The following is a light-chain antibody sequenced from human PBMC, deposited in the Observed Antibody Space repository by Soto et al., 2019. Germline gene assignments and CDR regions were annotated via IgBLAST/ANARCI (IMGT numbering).Light chain of an antibody. V-gene: IGKV3-15*01. J-gene: IGKJ5*01. CDR3: QQYNNWPPPIT. CDR2: GAS. CDR1: QSVSSN. Sequence: EIVMTQSPATLSVSPGERATLSCRASQSVSSNLAWYQQKPGQAPRLVIYGASTRATGFPARFSGSGSGTEFTLTISSLQPEDFAVYYCQQYNNWPPPITFGQGTRLEIK.